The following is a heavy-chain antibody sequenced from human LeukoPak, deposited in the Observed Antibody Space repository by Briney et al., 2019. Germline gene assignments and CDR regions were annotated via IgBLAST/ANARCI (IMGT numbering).Heavy chain of an antibody. Sequence: GASLRLSCAASGFTFSSYAMSWVRQAPGKGLXXXXXISGSGGSTYYADSVKGRFTISRDNSKNTLYLQMNSLRAEDTAVYYCAKAACSGGSCYLDYWGQGTLVTVSS. J-gene: IGHJ4*02. V-gene: IGHV3-23*01. CDR3: AKAACSGGSCYLDY. CDR1: GFTFSSYA. CDR2: ISGSGGST. D-gene: IGHD2-15*01.